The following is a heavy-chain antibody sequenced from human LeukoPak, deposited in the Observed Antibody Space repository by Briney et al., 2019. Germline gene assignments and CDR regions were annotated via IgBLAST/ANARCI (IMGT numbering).Heavy chain of an antibody. J-gene: IGHJ4*02. V-gene: IGHV3-20*01. Sequence: GGSLRLSCAASGFTFSSYWMSWVRQAPGKGLEWVSGINWNGGSTFYADSVKGRFTISRDNAKNALYLQMNSLTAEDTALYHCARDRSYGSFDFWGQGTLVTVSS. D-gene: IGHD5-18*01. CDR1: GFTFSSYW. CDR3: ARDRSYGSFDF. CDR2: INWNGGST.